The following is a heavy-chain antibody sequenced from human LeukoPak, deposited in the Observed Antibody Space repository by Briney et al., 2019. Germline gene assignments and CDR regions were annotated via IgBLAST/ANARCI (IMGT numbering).Heavy chain of an antibody. D-gene: IGHD3-22*01. Sequence: SETLSLTCTVSGGSISSSSYYWGWIRQPPGMGREWIGSIYYSGSTYYNPSLKSRVTISVDTSKNQFSLKLSSVTAADTAVYYCARGWGFYDSSGYRYWGQGTLVTVSS. V-gene: IGHV4-39*01. CDR2: IYYSGST. CDR3: ARGWGFYDSSGYRY. CDR1: GGSISSSSYY. J-gene: IGHJ4*02.